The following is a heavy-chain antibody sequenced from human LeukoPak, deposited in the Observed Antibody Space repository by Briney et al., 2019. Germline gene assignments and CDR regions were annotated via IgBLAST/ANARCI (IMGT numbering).Heavy chain of an antibody. D-gene: IGHD2-15*01. CDR3: AKDGGYYFDY. CDR2: LSGSGDRT. Sequence: PGGSLRLSCEASGFTFSAYAMTWVRQAPGKRPEWVSALSGSGDRTYYADSVRGRFTISRDNSKNTLYLQMNTLRAEDTAVYYCAKDGGYYFDYWGQGTLVTVSS. CDR1: GFTFSAYA. J-gene: IGHJ4*02. V-gene: IGHV3-23*01.